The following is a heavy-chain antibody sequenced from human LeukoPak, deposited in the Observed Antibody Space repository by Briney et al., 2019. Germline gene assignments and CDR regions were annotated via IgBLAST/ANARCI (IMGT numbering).Heavy chain of an antibody. CDR1: GYTLTELS. CDR3: ATPLRGYDPPYFDY. CDR2: FDPEDGET. Sequence: ASVKVSCKVSGYTLTELSMHWVRQPPRQGLEWMGIFDPEDGETIYAQKFQGRVTMTEDTSTDTAYMELSSLRSEDTAVYYCATPLRGYDPPYFDYWGQGTLVTVSS. V-gene: IGHV1-24*01. J-gene: IGHJ4*02. D-gene: IGHD5-12*01.